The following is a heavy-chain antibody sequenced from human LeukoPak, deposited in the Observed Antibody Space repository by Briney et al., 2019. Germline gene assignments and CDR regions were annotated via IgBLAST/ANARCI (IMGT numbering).Heavy chain of an antibody. CDR3: AKLHTVQLRLWFGELLSYFQH. J-gene: IGHJ1*01. D-gene: IGHD3-10*01. Sequence: GGSLRLSCAASGFTFSSYVMSWVRQAPGKGLEWVSAISGSGGSTYYADSVKGRFTISRDNSKNTLYLQMNSLRAEDTAVYYCAKLHTVQLRLWFGELLSYFQHWGQGTLVTVSS. CDR2: ISGSGGST. V-gene: IGHV3-23*01. CDR1: GFTFSSYV.